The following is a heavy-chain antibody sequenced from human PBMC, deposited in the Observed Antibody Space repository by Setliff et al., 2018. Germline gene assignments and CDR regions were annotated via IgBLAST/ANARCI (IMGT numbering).Heavy chain of an antibody. V-gene: IGHV1-3*01. J-gene: IGHJ5*02. CDR1: GYTFTSYS. D-gene: IGHD3-10*01. CDR3: AGVLRDYYGSGSYYNWFDP. CDR2: IDAGNGNT. Sequence: ASVKVSCKASGYTFTSYSMHWVRQAPGQSLEWMGWIDAGNGNTKYSQKFQGRVTITRDTSASTAYMELSSLRSEDTAVYFCAGVLRDYYGSGSYYNWFDPWGQGTLVTVSS.